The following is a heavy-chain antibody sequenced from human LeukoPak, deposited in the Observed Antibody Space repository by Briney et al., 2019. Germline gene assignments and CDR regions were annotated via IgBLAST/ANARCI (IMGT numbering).Heavy chain of an antibody. J-gene: IGHJ4*02. CDR2: TYYRSKWYN. D-gene: IGHD3-22*01. V-gene: IGHV6-1*01. CDR3: AREGSSGYLFDY. CDR1: GDSVSSNSAT. Sequence: PSQTLSLTCAISGDSVSSNSATWDWIRQSPSRGLEWLGRTYYRSKWYNDYAVSLKTRITINPDTSKNQFFLQLNSVTPEDTAVYYCAREGSSGYLFDYWGQGTLVTVSS.